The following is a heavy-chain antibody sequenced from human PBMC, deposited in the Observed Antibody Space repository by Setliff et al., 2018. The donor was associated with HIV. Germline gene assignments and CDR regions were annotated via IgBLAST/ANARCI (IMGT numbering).Heavy chain of an antibody. Sequence: SETLSLTCTVSGGSISSGGYYWSWIRQRPGKGLEWIGYIYYSGSTYYNPSLKSRVTISVDTSKNQFSLKLSSVTAADTAVYYCARSKKRGDYYYYYYYMDVWGKGTTVTSP. V-gene: IGHV4-31*03. CDR3: ARSKKRGDYYYYYYYMDV. D-gene: IGHD3-16*01. CDR1: GGSISSGGYY. CDR2: IYYSGST. J-gene: IGHJ6*03.